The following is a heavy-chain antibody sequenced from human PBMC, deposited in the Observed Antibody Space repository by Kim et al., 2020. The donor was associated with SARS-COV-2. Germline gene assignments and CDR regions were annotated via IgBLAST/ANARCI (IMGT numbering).Heavy chain of an antibody. CDR2: INHSGST. Sequence: SETLSLTCAVYGGSFSGYYWSWIRQPLGKGLEWIGEINHSGSTNYNPSLKSRVTISVDTSKNQFSLKLSSVTAADTAVYYCARVLLGYPSPRRWFDPWGQGTLVTVSS. J-gene: IGHJ5*02. CDR1: GGSFSGYY. D-gene: IGHD3-16*01. V-gene: IGHV4-34*01. CDR3: ARVLLGYPSPRRWFDP.